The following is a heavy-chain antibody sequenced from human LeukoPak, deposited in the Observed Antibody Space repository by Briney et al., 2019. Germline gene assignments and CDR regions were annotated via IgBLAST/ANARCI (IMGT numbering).Heavy chain of an antibody. J-gene: IGHJ6*02. CDR3: ARVGGYSYGYSGMDV. Sequence: SVKVSCKASGGTFSSYAISWVRQAPGQGLEWMGGIIPIFGTANYAQKFQGRVTITADESTSAAYMELSSLRSEDTAVYYCARVGGYSYGYSGMDVWGQGTTVTVSS. V-gene: IGHV1-69*13. CDR2: IIPIFGTA. D-gene: IGHD5-18*01. CDR1: GGTFSSYA.